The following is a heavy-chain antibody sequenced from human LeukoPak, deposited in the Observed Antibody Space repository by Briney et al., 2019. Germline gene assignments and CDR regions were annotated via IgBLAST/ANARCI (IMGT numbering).Heavy chain of an antibody. V-gene: IGHV3-64D*06. CDR2: ISSNRGST. Sequence: GGSLRLSCSASGFTFSSYAMHWVRQAPGKGLEYVSAISSNRGSTYYADSVKGRFTISRDNSKNTLYLQMSSLRAEDMAVYYCVKDGGVVVVPFDYWGQGTLVTVSS. D-gene: IGHD2-2*01. J-gene: IGHJ4*02. CDR1: GFTFSSYA. CDR3: VKDGGVVVVPFDY.